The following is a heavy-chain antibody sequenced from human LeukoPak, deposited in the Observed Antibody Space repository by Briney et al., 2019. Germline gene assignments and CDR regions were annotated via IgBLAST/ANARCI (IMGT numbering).Heavy chain of an antibody. CDR2: IYYSGST. V-gene: IGHV4-59*01. CDR1: GGSISSYY. D-gene: IGHD2-21*02. J-gene: IGHJ4*02. Sequence: SETLSLTCTVSGGSISSYYWSWIRQPPGKGLEWIGYIYYSGSTNYNPSLKSRVTISVDTSKNQFSLKLSSVTAADTAVYYCARAAVVTLFDYWGQGTLVTVSS. CDR3: ARAAVVTLFDY.